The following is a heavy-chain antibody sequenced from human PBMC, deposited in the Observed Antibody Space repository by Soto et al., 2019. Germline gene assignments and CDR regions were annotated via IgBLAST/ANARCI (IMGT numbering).Heavy chain of an antibody. J-gene: IGHJ5*02. V-gene: IGHV3-30-3*01. CDR1: GFTFSSYA. D-gene: IGHD4-17*01. CDR2: ISKDGSNK. Sequence: GGSLKLSCAASGFTFSSYAMHWVRQAPGKGLEWVALISKDGSNKYYADSVKGRFTISRDNAKNSLYLQMNSLRAEDTAVYYCAVPAVDYGDYVDFGENWFDPWGQGTLVTVSS. CDR3: AVPAVDYGDYVDFGENWFDP.